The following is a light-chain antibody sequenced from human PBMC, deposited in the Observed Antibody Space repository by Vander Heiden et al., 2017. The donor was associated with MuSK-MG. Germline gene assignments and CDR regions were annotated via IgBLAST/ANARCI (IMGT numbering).Light chain of an antibody. V-gene: IGKV1-39*01. CDR2: AAS. J-gene: IGKJ4*01. Sequence: DIQMTQSPSSLSASVGDRVTITCRASQSISSYLIWYQQKPGKAPKLLIYAASSLQSGVPSRFSGSGSGTDFTLTISRLQPEDFATYYCQQRDSTPITFGRGTKVDIK. CDR3: QQRDSTPIT. CDR1: QSISSY.